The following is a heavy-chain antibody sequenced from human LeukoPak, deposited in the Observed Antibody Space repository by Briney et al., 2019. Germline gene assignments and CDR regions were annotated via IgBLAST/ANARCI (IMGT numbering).Heavy chain of an antibody. J-gene: IGHJ2*01. CDR2: VNPSGGST. D-gene: IGHD4-17*01. CDR1: GYTFTSYY. CDR3: ARGPLIGDWYFDL. V-gene: IGHV1-46*01. Sequence: GASVKVSCKASGYTFTSYYLHWVRQAPGQGLEWMGMVNPSGGSTSYAQKFQGRVTMTRDTSTTTVYMELSSLRSDDTAVYYCARGPLIGDWYFDLWGCGTLVTVSS.